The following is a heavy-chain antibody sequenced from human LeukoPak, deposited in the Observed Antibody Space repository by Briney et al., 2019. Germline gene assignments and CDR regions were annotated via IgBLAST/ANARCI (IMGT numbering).Heavy chain of an antibody. CDR3: ARIKYSWDSSYKGWFDS. CDR2: IFPGGSDT. Sequence: PGESLKISCKGSGYSFTNYWIGWVRQMPGKGLEWMGIIFPGGSDTKYSPSFQGQVTISGDKSTSTASLQWNSLEASDTAMYYCARIKYSWDSSYKGWFDSWGQGALITVTS. J-gene: IGHJ5*01. CDR1: GYSFTNYW. D-gene: IGHD2-2*02. V-gene: IGHV5-51*01.